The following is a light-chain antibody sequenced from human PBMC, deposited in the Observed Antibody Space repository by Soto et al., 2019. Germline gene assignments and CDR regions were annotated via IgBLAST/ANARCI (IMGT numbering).Light chain of an antibody. CDR1: QSVRSTY. CDR2: GAY. Sequence: EIMLTQSPGTLSLSHGERATLSCRASQSVRSTYLAWYQQKPGQAPRLLIYGAYRRATGTRDRFSGSASATDFTLTISRLEPEDFAVYCCQQYGSSPLTFGGGTRVDI. CDR3: QQYGSSPLT. J-gene: IGKJ4*01. V-gene: IGKV3-20*01.